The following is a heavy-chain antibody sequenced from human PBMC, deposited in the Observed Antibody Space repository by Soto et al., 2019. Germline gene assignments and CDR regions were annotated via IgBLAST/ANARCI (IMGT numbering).Heavy chain of an antibody. CDR3: ARGFYGSADY. Sequence: QVHIVQSGSEVKRPGASVKISCKASGYTFTIHAIHWVRQAPGQGLEWMGWINGGDGKTEYSQKLQGRVTLTRDTSTTTVYMDLNTLTSVDTAVYYCARGFYGSADYWGQGTLVTVSS. D-gene: IGHD3-10*01. V-gene: IGHV1-3*01. CDR2: INGGDGKT. CDR1: GYTFTIHA. J-gene: IGHJ4*02.